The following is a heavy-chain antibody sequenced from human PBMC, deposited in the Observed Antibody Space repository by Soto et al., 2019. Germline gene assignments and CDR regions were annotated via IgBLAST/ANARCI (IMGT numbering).Heavy chain of an antibody. J-gene: IGHJ3*02. CDR3: ARAPYCTNGVCYIDAFDI. CDR1: GYSFTNYG. V-gene: IGHV1-18*01. CDR2: ISGHNGNT. Sequence: ASVKVSCKASGYSFTNYGISWVRQAPGQGLEWMGWISGHNGNTNYAQKIQGRVTMTTDTSTSTAYMELRSLRSDDTAVYYCARAPYCTNGVCYIDAFDIWGQGTMVTVS. D-gene: IGHD2-8*01.